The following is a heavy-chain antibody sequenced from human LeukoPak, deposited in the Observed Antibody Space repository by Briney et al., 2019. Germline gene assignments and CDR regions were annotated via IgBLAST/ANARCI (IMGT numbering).Heavy chain of an antibody. Sequence: GGSLRLSCAASGFTFSSFVMHWVRQAPGKGLEWVAAMSYDGFSKYYADSVKGRFIISRDDSRSTVDLHLSSLGPDDTAVYYCAREGHTSGYCGSFDNWGQGTAVAVSS. D-gene: IGHD3-22*01. CDR1: GFTFSSFV. CDR2: MSYDGFSK. CDR3: AREGHTSGYCGSFDN. V-gene: IGHV3-30*03. J-gene: IGHJ4*03.